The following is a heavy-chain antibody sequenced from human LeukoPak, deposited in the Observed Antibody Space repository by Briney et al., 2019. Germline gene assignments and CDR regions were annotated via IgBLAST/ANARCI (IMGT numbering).Heavy chain of an antibody. D-gene: IGHD3-22*01. J-gene: IGHJ3*02. CDR2: INPNSGGT. V-gene: IGHV1-2*06. CDR1: GYTFTGYY. CDR3: ARDPGHTYYYDSSGYIAFDI. Sequence: ASVKVSFQASGYTFTGYYMHWVRPAPGEGLEWAGRINPNSGGTNYAQKFQGRVTMTRDTSISTDYMELSRLRSDDTAVYYCARDPGHTYYYDSSGYIAFDILGQGTMVTVSS.